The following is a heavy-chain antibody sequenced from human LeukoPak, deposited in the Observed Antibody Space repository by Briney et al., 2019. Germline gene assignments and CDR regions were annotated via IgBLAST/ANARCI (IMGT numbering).Heavy chain of an antibody. CDR3: ARDDYVWGSYRWKDY. CDR2: ISAYNGNT. CDR1: GYTFTSYG. D-gene: IGHD3-16*02. Sequence: ASVKVSCKASGYTFTSYGISWVRQAPGQGLEWMGWISAYNGNTNYAQKLQGRVTMTTDKSTSTAYMELRSLRSADTAVYYCARDDYVWGSYRWKDYWGQGTLVTVSS. V-gene: IGHV1-18*01. J-gene: IGHJ4*02.